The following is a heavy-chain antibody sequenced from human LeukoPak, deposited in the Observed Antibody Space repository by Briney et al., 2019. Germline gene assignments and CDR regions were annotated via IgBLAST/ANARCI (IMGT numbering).Heavy chain of an antibody. CDR2: ISAYNGNT. V-gene: IGHV1-18*01. D-gene: IGHD3-10*01. CDR1: GYTFTSFG. J-gene: IGHJ4*02. Sequence: ASVKVSCKASGYTFTSFGISWVRQAPGQGLEWMGWISAYNGNTNYAQKLQGRVTMTTGTSTSTAYMELRSLRSDDTAVYYCARAERHYYGSGSPIDYWGQGTLVTVSS. CDR3: ARAERHYYGSGSPIDY.